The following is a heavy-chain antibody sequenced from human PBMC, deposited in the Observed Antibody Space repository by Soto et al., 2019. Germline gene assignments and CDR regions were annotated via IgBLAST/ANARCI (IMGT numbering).Heavy chain of an antibody. CDR3: ARDHAYSAYWAFDY. CDR2: IYFRGST. J-gene: IGHJ4*02. Sequence: SETLSLTCTVSGASISNGGYYWSWIRQYPGKGREWIEYIYFRGSTYCNPSLKSRVTISLDTSKIQLSLKLNSVTAADTAVYYCARDHAYSAYWAFDYWGQGALVTVSS. V-gene: IGHV4-31*03. CDR1: GASISNGGYY. D-gene: IGHD3-16*01.